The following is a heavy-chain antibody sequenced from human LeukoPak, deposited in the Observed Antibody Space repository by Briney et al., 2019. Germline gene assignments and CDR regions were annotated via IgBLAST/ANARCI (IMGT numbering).Heavy chain of an antibody. CDR2: VSHSGST. J-gene: IGHJ4*02. CDR3: ARPTSYYGDYRW. CDR1: GGSVSNTNYY. Sequence: PSETLSLTCTVSGGSVSNTNYYRAWIRQPPGEGLEWIGSVSHSGSTYYNPSLKSRVTISVDTSKNQFFLKLNSVTATDTAVYYCARPTSYYGDYRWWGQGTLVTVSS. V-gene: IGHV4-39*01. D-gene: IGHD4-17*01.